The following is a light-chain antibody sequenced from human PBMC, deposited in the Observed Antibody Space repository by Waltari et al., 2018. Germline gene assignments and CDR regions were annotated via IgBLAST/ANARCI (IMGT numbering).Light chain of an antibody. J-gene: IGKJ4*01. CDR1: QSASTY. Sequence: EIVLTQSPATLSLSPGERATLSGRASQSASTYLAWYQQKPGQAPRVLIYDASNRATGIPARFSGSGSGTDFTLTISSLESEDFAVYYCQQRSDWPLTFGGGTKVEIK. CDR2: DAS. CDR3: QQRSDWPLT. V-gene: IGKV3-11*01.